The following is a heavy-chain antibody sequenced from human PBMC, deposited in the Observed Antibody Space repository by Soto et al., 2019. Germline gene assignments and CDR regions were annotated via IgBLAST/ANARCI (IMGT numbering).Heavy chain of an antibody. CDR2: IFPDGST. J-gene: IGHJ4*02. V-gene: IGHV3-66*01. CDR1: GFTVSTNY. D-gene: IGHD1-1*01. CDR3: VRGDNWSDEASDY. Sequence: GGSLRLSCTVSGFTVSTNYMNWVRQAPGKGLEWVSVIFPDGSTYYTDSVKGRFTVSRDTSNNTLYLQMNNLRAEDTAIYYCVRGDNWSDEASDYWGQGTLVTVSS.